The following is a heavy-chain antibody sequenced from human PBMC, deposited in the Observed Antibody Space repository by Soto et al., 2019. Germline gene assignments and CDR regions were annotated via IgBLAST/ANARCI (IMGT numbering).Heavy chain of an antibody. D-gene: IGHD6-19*01. Sequence: ASVKVSCKTSGYPFSSYGISWVRQAPGQGLEWLGWISGYNGKTEYGQKFQARLTMTTDTSTNTVHVRLRNLRSDDTAGDYWVRDLWQGLVQYYYGMAVWGQGTTVTVSS. J-gene: IGHJ6*02. CDR3: VRDLWQGLVQYYYGMAV. V-gene: IGHV1-18*04. CDR2: ISGYNGKT. CDR1: GYPFSSYG.